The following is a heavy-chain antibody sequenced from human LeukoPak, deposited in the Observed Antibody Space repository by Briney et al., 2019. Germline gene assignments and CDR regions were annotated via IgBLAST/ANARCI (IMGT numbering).Heavy chain of an antibody. Sequence: SETLSLTCTVSGYSISSGYYWGWIRQPPGKGLEWIGSIYHSGSTYYNPSLKSRVTISVDTSKNQFSLKLSSVTAADTAVYYCARSVRGSGSYFYRGQGTLVTVSS. CDR2: IYHSGST. J-gene: IGHJ4*02. CDR1: GYSISSGYY. D-gene: IGHD3-10*01. V-gene: IGHV4-38-2*02. CDR3: ARSVRGSGSYFY.